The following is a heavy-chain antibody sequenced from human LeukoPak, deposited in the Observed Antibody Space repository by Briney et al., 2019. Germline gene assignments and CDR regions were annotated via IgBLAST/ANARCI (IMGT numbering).Heavy chain of an antibody. V-gene: IGHV3-74*03. D-gene: IGHD6-6*01. Sequence: GGSLRLSCAASGFTFRNHWMHWVRQAPGKGLVWVSRISSDGSSTTYADSVKGRFTISRNNAKNTLYLQMNNLRAEDTAMYYCARDQRVTGRPDIDYWGQGTLVIVSS. CDR1: GFTFRNHW. J-gene: IGHJ4*02. CDR2: ISSDGSST. CDR3: ARDQRVTGRPDIDY.